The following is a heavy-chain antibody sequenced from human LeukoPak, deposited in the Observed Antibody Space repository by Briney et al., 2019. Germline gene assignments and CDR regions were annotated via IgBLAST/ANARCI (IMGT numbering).Heavy chain of an antibody. V-gene: IGHV3-15*01. J-gene: IGHJ4*02. CDR3: TTDPAWYPVSYFDY. Sequence: PGGSLRLSCAASGFTFSNAWMSWVRQAPGKGLERVGRIKSKTDGGTTDYAAPVKGRFTISRDDSKNTLYLQMNSLKTEDTAVYYCTTDPAWYPVSYFDYWGQGTLVTVSS. CDR2: IKSKTDGGTT. CDR1: GFTFSNAW. D-gene: IGHD6-13*01.